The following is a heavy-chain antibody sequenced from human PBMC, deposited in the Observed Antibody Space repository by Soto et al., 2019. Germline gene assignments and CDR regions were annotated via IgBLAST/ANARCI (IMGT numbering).Heavy chain of an antibody. CDR3: ARGSSVLRFLEWSTWHYYYYGMDV. J-gene: IGHJ6*02. CDR1: GGSFSGYY. CDR2: INHSGST. V-gene: IGHV4-34*01. Sequence: SETLSLTCAVYGGSFSGYYWSWIRQPPGKGLEWIGEINHSGSTDYNPSLKSRVTISVDTSKNQFSLKLSSVTAADTAVYYCARGSSVLRFLEWSTWHYYYYGMDVWGQGTTVTVSS. D-gene: IGHD3-3*01.